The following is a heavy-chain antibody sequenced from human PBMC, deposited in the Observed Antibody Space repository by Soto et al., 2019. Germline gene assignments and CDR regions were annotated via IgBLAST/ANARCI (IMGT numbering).Heavy chain of an antibody. D-gene: IGHD3-22*01. J-gene: IGHJ4*02. CDR3: ARHGAEYYYDSSGYFYYFDY. V-gene: IGHV5-10-1*01. CDR2: IDPSDSYT. Sequence: WESLKISCKGSGYSFAGYWISWVRQMPGKGLEWMGRIDPSDSYTNYSPSFQGHVTISADKSISTAYLQWSSLKASDTAMYYCARHGAEYYYDSSGYFYYFDYWGQGTLVTVSS. CDR1: GYSFAGYW.